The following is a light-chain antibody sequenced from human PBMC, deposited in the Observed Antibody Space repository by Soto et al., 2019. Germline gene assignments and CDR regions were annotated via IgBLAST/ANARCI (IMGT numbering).Light chain of an antibody. J-gene: IGKJ4*01. CDR1: QSVSSY. Sequence: EIVLTQSPATLSLSPGERATLSCRARQSVSSYLAWYQQKPGQAPRLLIYDVSSRATGIPARFSGSGSGTDFTLTISSLEPEDFAVYFCQQRSNWPLTFGGGTKVEIK. CDR3: QQRSNWPLT. CDR2: DVS. V-gene: IGKV3-11*01.